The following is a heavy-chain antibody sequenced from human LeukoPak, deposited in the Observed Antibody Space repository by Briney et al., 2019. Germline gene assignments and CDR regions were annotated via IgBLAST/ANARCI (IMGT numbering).Heavy chain of an antibody. Sequence: PSETLSLTCTVSGGSISIYYWSWIRQPAGKGLEWIGRIYGSGSTNYNPSLKSRVTISVDESRNQLSLRLTSVTAADTAVYYCARGGSSGPDYWGQGTLVTVSS. CDR1: GGSISIYY. J-gene: IGHJ4*02. CDR2: IYGSGST. V-gene: IGHV4-4*07. CDR3: ARGGSSGPDY. D-gene: IGHD6-19*01.